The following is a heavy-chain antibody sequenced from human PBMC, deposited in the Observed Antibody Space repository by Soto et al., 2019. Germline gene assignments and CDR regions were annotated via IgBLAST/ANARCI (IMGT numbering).Heavy chain of an antibody. D-gene: IGHD4-17*01. CDR3: ARAHYGDSGYGMDV. V-gene: IGHV4-30-2*01. CDR2: IYHSGTT. Sequence: QLQLQESGSGLVKPSQSLSLTCAVSGGSISSGGYSWSWIRQPPGMGLEWIGYIYHSGTTYYNPSLTGRVTISVDRSKNQFSLKLSSMTAADTAVYYCARAHYGDSGYGMDVWGQGTTVTVSS. CDR1: GGSISSGGYS. J-gene: IGHJ6*02.